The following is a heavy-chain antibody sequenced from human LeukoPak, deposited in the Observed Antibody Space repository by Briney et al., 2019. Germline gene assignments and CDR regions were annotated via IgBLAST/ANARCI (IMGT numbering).Heavy chain of an antibody. D-gene: IGHD1-26*01. CDR2: IYYSGST. CDR3: ARDRVGATRAFDI. J-gene: IGHJ3*02. V-gene: IGHV4-59*01. CDR1: GGSISSYY. Sequence: KPSETLSLTCTVSGGSISSYYWSWIRQPPGKGLEWIGYIYYSGSTNYNPSLKSRVTISVDTSKNQFSLKLSSVTAADTAVYYCARDRVGATRAFDIWGQGTMVTVSS.